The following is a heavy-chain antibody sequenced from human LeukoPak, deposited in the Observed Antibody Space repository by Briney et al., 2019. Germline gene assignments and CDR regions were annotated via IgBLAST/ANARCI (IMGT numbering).Heavy chain of an antibody. CDR2: INPNSGGT. CDR1: GYTFTGYY. Sequence: ASVKVSCKASGYTFTGYYMHRVRQAPGQGLEWMGWINPNSGGTNYVQKFQGRVTMTRDTSISTAYMELSRLRSDNTAVYYCARVDRQNWFDPWGQGTLVTVSS. CDR3: ARVDRQNWFDP. D-gene: IGHD3-22*01. V-gene: IGHV1-2*02. J-gene: IGHJ5*02.